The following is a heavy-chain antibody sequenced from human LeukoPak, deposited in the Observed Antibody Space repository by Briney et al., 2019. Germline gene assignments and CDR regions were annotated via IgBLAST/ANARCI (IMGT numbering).Heavy chain of an antibody. D-gene: IGHD2-21*01. Sequence: GGSLRLSCAASGFTFSSYWMSWVRQAPGKGLEWMANIKEDGSDKFYVDSVKGRFTISRDNARNSLYLQMNSLRAEDTAVYYCASKCMWCSTRNAFDIWGQGTMVTVSS. V-gene: IGHV3-7*01. CDR2: IKEDGSDK. J-gene: IGHJ3*02. CDR3: ASKCMWCSTRNAFDI. CDR1: GFTFSSYW.